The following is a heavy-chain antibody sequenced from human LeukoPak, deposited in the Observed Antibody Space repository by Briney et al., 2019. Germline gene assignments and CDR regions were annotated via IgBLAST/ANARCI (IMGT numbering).Heavy chain of an antibody. CDR1: GFTFSSYA. CDR3: ARTSIAAAGTYYFDY. V-gene: IGHV3-30*14. Sequence: GGSLRLSCAASGFTFSSYAMHWVRQAPGKGLEWVAVISYDGSNKYYADSVKGRFTISRDNSKNTLYLQMNSLRAEDTAVYYCARTSIAAAGTYYFDYWGQGTLVTVSS. D-gene: IGHD6-13*01. J-gene: IGHJ4*02. CDR2: ISYDGSNK.